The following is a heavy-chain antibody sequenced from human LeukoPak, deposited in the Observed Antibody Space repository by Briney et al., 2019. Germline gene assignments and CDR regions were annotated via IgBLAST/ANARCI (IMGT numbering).Heavy chain of an antibody. CDR3: AREYSGYPHHVDY. Sequence: ASVEVSCKASGYTFTGYYMHWVRQAPGQGLEWMGRINPNSGGTNYAQKFQGRVTMTRDTSMSTAYMELSRLRSDDTAVYYCAREYSGYPHHVDYWGQGTLVTVSS. CDR1: GYTFTGYY. CDR2: INPNSGGT. J-gene: IGHJ4*02. V-gene: IGHV1-2*06. D-gene: IGHD5-12*01.